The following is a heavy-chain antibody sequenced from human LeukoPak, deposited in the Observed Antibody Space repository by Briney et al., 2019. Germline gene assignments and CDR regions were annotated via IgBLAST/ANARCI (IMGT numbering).Heavy chain of an antibody. V-gene: IGHV3-53*01. J-gene: IGHJ6*03. D-gene: IGHD2-2*01. CDR3: AKGVYCSGTSCYDSNFYFYMDV. CDR2: IYSTGST. Sequence: GGSLRLSCAASGFPVSSSYMSWVRQAPGKGLEWVSVIYSTGSTYYADSVKGRFTISRDNSKKMLYLQMHSLRADDTAVYYCAKGVYCSGTSCYDSNFYFYMDVWGKGTTVTISS. CDR1: GFPVSSSY.